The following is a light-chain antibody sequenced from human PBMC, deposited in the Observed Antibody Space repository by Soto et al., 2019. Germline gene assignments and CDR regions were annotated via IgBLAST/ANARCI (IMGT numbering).Light chain of an antibody. V-gene: IGLV2-14*03. CDR3: SSYTTSSTWV. CDR1: SSDVGGYNY. J-gene: IGLJ3*02. Sequence: QSALTQPASVSGSPGQSITISCTGTSSDVGGYNYVSWYQQHPGKAPKLMIYDVSSRPSGVSNRFSGSKSANTASLTISGLQAEDEADYYCSSYTTSSTWVFGGGTQLTVL. CDR2: DVS.